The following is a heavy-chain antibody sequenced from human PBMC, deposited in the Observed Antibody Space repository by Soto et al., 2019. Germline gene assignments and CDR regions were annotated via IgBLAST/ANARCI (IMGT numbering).Heavy chain of an antibody. Sequence: GESLKISCKGSGYSFTSYWIGWVRQMPWKGLEWMGIIYPGDSDTRYSPSFQGQVTISADKSISTAYLQWSSLKASDTAMYYCARHPADDYIWGSYRLAAFDIWGQGTMVTVSS. CDR1: GYSFTSYW. D-gene: IGHD3-16*02. CDR3: ARHPADDYIWGSYRLAAFDI. V-gene: IGHV5-51*01. CDR2: IYPGDSDT. J-gene: IGHJ3*02.